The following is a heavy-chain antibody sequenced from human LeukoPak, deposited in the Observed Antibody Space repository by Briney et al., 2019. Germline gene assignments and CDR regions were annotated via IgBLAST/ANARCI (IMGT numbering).Heavy chain of an antibody. CDR2: ISGSGGST. CDR3: AKDSGYDTYNWFDP. D-gene: IGHD5-12*01. J-gene: IGHJ5*02. V-gene: IGHV3-23*01. CDR1: GFTFSSYA. Sequence: GGSLRLSCAASGFTFSSYAMSWVRQAPGKRLEWVSAISGSGGSTYYADSVKGRFTISRDNSKNTLYLQMNSLRAEDTAVYYCAKDSGYDTYNWFDPWGQGTLVTVSS.